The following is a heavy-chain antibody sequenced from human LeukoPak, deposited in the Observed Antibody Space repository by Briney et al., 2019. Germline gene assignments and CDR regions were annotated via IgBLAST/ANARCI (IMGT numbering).Heavy chain of an antibody. J-gene: IGHJ4*02. Sequence: GGSLTLSCAASGFTLSSYEMNWVRQAPGNGLEWVSYISSSGSTIYYADYVKGRFTISRDNAKNSLYLQMNSPRAEDTAVYYCANHHFDYWGQGTLVTVSS. V-gene: IGHV3-48*03. CDR1: GFTLSSYE. CDR3: ANHHFDY. CDR2: ISSSGSTI.